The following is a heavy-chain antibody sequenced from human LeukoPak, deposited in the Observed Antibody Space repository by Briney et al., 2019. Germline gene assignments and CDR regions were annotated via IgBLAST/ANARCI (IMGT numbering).Heavy chain of an antibody. CDR1: GYTFTSYY. CDR3: VRPYGGNSGGDY. D-gene: IGHD4-23*01. J-gene: IGHJ4*02. V-gene: IGHV1-46*01. CDR2: INPSGGGT. Sequence: ASVKVSCTASGYTFTSYYMHWVRQAPGQGLEWMGVINPSGGGTGYAQEFQGRVTMTRDTSTSTLYLELSSLISEDTAVYYCVRPYGGNSGGDYWGQGTLVTVS.